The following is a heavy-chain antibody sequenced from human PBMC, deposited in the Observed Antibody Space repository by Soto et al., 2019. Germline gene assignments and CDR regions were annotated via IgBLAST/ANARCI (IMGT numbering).Heavy chain of an antibody. D-gene: IGHD2-21*02. Sequence: QLQLQQSGSGLVKPSQTLSLTCAVSGGSISSGGYSWSWIRQPPGKGLEWIGYIYHTGNTYYNPSGGSPVTISVDRSKNQFSLELTSVTAADTAVCYCARFRGTAILDYWGQGTLVTVSS. CDR1: GGSISSGGYS. J-gene: IGHJ4*02. CDR2: IYHTGNT. CDR3: ARFRGTAILDY. V-gene: IGHV4-30-2*01.